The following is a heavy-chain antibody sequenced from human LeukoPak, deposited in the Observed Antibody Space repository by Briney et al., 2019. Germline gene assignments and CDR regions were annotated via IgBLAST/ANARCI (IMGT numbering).Heavy chain of an antibody. CDR1: GYTFTSYD. V-gene: IGHV1-8*01. CDR3: ARGGRERYYYYYGMDV. D-gene: IGHD1-26*01. CDR2: MNPNSGNT. Sequence: AASVRVSCTASGYTFTSYDINWVRQAPGQGLEWMGWMNPNSGNTGYAQKLQGRVTMTRNTSISTAYMELSSLRSEDTAVYYCARGGRERYYYYYGMDVWGQGTTVTVSS. J-gene: IGHJ6*02.